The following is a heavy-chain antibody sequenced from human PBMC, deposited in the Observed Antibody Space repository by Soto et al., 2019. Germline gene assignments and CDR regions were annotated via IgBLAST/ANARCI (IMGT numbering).Heavy chain of an antibody. CDR2: INPSGGST. D-gene: IGHD2-15*01. CDR1: GYTFTSYY. Sequence: ASVKVSCKASGYTFTSYYMHWVRQAPGQGLEWMGIINPSGGSTSYAQKFQGRVTMTRDTSTSTVYMELSSLRSADTAVYHCAREGDIYCSGGSCYGPTPPPFDYWGQGTLVTVSS. CDR3: AREGDIYCSGGSCYGPTPPPFDY. J-gene: IGHJ4*02. V-gene: IGHV1-46*03.